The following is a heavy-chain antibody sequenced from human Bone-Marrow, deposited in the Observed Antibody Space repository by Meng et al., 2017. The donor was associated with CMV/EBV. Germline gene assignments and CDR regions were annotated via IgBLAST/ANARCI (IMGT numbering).Heavy chain of an antibody. V-gene: IGHV3-53*01. J-gene: IGHJ4*02. Sequence: GGSLRLSCAASGFTVSSNYMSWVRQAPGKGLEWVSVIYSGGSTYYADSVKGRFTISRDNAKNSLYLQMNSLRAEDTAVYYCARSSGYYLYYFDYWGRGTLVTVSS. D-gene: IGHD3-22*01. CDR3: ARSSGYYLYYFDY. CDR1: GFTVSSNY. CDR2: IYSGGST.